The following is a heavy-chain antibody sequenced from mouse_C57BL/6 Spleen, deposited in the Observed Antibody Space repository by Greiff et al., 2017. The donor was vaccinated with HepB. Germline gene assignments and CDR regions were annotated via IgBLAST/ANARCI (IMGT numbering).Heavy chain of an antibody. Sequence: EVQVVESGGGLVQPKGSLKLSCAASGFSFNTYAMNWVRQAPGKGLEWVARIRSKSNNYATYYADSVKDRFTISRDDSESMLYLQMNNLKTEETAMYYCVRQGPYYYCSSLSFDYWGQGTTLTVSS. V-gene: IGHV10-1*01. D-gene: IGHD1-1*01. CDR2: IRSKSNNYAT. CDR1: GFSFNTYA. CDR3: VRQGPYYYCSSLSFDY. J-gene: IGHJ2*01.